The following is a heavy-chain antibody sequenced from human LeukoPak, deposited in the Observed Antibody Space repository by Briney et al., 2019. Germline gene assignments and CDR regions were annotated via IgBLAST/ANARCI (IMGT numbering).Heavy chain of an antibody. CDR1: GFTFSSYW. D-gene: IGHD5/OR15-5a*01. CDR3: ASLSSLDAFDI. Sequence: PGGSLRLSCAASGFTFSSYWMSWVRQAPGKGLEWVANIKQDGSEKYYVDSVKGRFTISRDNAKNSLYLQMNSLRAEDTAVYYCASLSSLDAFDIWGQGTMVTVSS. J-gene: IGHJ3*02. V-gene: IGHV3-7*01. CDR2: IKQDGSEK.